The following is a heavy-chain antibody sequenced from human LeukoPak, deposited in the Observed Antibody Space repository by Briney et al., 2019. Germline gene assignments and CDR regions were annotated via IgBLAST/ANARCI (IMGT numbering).Heavy chain of an antibody. D-gene: IGHD3-10*01. J-gene: IGHJ6*04. V-gene: IGHV4-30-4*02. Sequence: SETLSLTCTVSGGSISSGDYYWSWIRQPPGKGLEWIGYIYYSGSTYYNPSLKSRVTISVDTSKNQFSLKLSSVTAADTAVYYCARGTGLLWFGELLVYGMDVWGKGTTVTVSS. CDR2: IYYSGST. CDR3: ARGTGLLWFGELLVYGMDV. CDR1: GGSISSGDYY.